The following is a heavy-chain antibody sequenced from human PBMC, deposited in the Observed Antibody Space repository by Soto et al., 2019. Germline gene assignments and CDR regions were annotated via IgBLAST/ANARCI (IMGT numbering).Heavy chain of an antibody. J-gene: IGHJ6*02. V-gene: IGHV4-34*01. CDR2: INHSGST. CDR1: GGSFSGYY. CDR3: ARELVMYSSGWYVNYYYYGMDV. D-gene: IGHD6-19*01. Sequence: SETLSLTCAVYGGSFSGYYGSWIRQPPGKGLEWIGEINHSGSTNYNPSLKSRVTISVDTSKNQFSLKLSSVTAADTAVYYCARELVMYSSGWYVNYYYYGMDVWGQGTTVTVSS.